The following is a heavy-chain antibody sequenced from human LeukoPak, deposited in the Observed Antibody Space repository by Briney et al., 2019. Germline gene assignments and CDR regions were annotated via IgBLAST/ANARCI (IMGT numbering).Heavy chain of an antibody. Sequence: KTSETLSLTCTVSGGSISSSSYYWGWIRQPPGKGLEWIGSIYYSGSTYYNPSLKSRVTISVDTSKNQFSLKLSSVTAADTAVYYCARSVGAGGVFGNTIFGVVIPRRYWFDPWGQGTLVTVSS. CDR3: ARSVGAGGVFGNTIFGVVIPRRYWFDP. CDR1: GGSISSSSYY. V-gene: IGHV4-39*07. CDR2: IYYSGST. J-gene: IGHJ5*02. D-gene: IGHD3-3*01.